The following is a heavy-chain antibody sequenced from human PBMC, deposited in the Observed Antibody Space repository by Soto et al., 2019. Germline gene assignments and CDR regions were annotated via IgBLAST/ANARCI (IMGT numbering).Heavy chain of an antibody. Sequence: PSETLSLTCTVSGGSISSSSYYWGWIRQPPGKGLEWIGSIYYSGSTYYNPSLKSRVTISVDTSKNQFSLKLGSVTAADTAVYYCASQQLVHYYYGMDVWGQGTTVTVSS. CDR1: GGSISSSSYY. D-gene: IGHD6-13*01. J-gene: IGHJ6*02. CDR2: IYYSGST. CDR3: ASQQLVHYYYGMDV. V-gene: IGHV4-39*01.